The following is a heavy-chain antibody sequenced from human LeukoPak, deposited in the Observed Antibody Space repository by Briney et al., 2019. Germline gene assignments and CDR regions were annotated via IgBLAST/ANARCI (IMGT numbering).Heavy chain of an antibody. CDR3: ARAYTAMAPLGY. CDR1: GYTFTGYY. Sequence: GASVKVSCKASGYTFTGYYMHWVRQAPGQGLAWMGWINPNSGGTNYAQKFQGRVTMTRDTSISTAYMELSRLRSDDTAVYYCARAYTAMAPLGYWGQGTLVTVSS. V-gene: IGHV1-2*02. D-gene: IGHD5-18*01. J-gene: IGHJ4*02. CDR2: INPNSGGT.